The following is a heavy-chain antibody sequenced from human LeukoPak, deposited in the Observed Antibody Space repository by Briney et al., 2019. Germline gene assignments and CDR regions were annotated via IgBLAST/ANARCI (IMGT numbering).Heavy chain of an antibody. CDR1: GFTFSSYG. J-gene: IGHJ4*02. D-gene: IGHD5-24*01. Sequence: GGSLRLSCAASGFTFSSYGMHWVRQAPGKGLEWVAVISYDGSNKYYADSVKGRFTISRDNSKNTLYLQMNSLRAEDTAVYYCAKGDGYTTRPKHYFDYWGQGTLVTVSS. CDR3: AKGDGYTTRPKHYFDY. CDR2: ISYDGSNK. V-gene: IGHV3-30*18.